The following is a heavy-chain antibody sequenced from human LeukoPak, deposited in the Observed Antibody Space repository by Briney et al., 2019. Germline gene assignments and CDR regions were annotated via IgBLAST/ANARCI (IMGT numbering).Heavy chain of an antibody. D-gene: IGHD3-10*01. CDR2: MNPNRGNT. J-gene: IGHJ4*02. CDR1: GYTFTSYD. Sequence: ASVKVSCKASGYTFTSYDINWVRQATGQGLEWMGWMNPNRGNTGYAQKFQGRVTMTRNISISTAYMELSSLRSEDTAVYYCARGLGPMVRGVTRSPYYFDYWGQGTLVTVSS. CDR3: ARGLGPMVRGVTRSPYYFDY. V-gene: IGHV1-8*01.